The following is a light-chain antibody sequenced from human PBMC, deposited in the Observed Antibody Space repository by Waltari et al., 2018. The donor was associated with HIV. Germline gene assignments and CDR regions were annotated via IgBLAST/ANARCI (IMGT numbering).Light chain of an antibody. CDR1: ELGDKY. V-gene: IGLV3-1*01. Sequence: SYEVTQPPSVAVSPGQTASITCSGYELGDKYTCWYQQKPGQSPLLVLYQDDKRPSGIPARFSASSSGHTATLTIGGTLPMDEADYYCQAWGSTTSGVFGRGTKLTVL. CDR3: QAWGSTTSGV. J-gene: IGLJ2*01. CDR2: QDD.